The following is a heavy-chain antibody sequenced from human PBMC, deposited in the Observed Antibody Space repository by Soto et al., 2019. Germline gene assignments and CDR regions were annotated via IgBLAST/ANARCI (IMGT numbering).Heavy chain of an antibody. CDR1: GGSISSYY. Sequence: SETLSLTCTVSGGSISSYYWSWIRQPPGKGLEWIGYIYYSGSTNYNPSLKSRVTISVDTSKNQFSLKPSSVTAADTAVYYCAREGYCGGDCYYDYWGQGTLVTVSS. CDR3: AREGYCGGDCYYDY. CDR2: IYYSGST. D-gene: IGHD2-21*02. J-gene: IGHJ4*02. V-gene: IGHV4-59*01.